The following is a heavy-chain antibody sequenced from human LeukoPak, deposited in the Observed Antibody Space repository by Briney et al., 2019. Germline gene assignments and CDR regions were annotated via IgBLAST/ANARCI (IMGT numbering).Heavy chain of an antibody. Sequence: SVKVSCKASGGTFSSYAISWVRQAPGQGLEWMGGIIPIFGTANYAQKFQGGVTITTDESTSTAYMELSSLRSEDTAVYYCASSSSVVPAAPVDYWGQGTLVTVSS. J-gene: IGHJ4*02. CDR1: GGTFSSYA. D-gene: IGHD2-2*01. V-gene: IGHV1-69*05. CDR3: ASSSSVVPAAPVDY. CDR2: IIPIFGTA.